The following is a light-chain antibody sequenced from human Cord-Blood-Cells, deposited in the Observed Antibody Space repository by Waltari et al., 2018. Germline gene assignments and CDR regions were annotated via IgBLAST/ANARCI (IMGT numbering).Light chain of an antibody. CDR2: AAS. CDR1: QSIRSSY. V-gene: IGKV3D-20*01. J-gene: IGKJ5*01. Sequence: EIVLTQSPATLSLSPGERATLSCGASQSIRSSYLAWYHQKPGLAPRLLIYAASSSATGIPDRFSGSGSWTDFTLTISRLEPEDLAVYYCQQYGSSPPITFGQGTRLEIK. CDR3: QQYGSSPPIT.